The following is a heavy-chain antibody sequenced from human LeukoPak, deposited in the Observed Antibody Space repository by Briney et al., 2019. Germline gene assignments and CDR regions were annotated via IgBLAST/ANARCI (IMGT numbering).Heavy chain of an antibody. CDR3: ARASLAVAGRPHAFDI. CDR2: IYYSGST. D-gene: IGHD6-19*01. Sequence: SETLSLTCTVSGGSISSSSYYWGWIRQPPGKGLEWIGSIYYSGSTYYNPSLKSRVTISVDKSKNQFSLKLSSVTAADTAVYYCARASLAVAGRPHAFDIWGQGTMVTVSS. J-gene: IGHJ3*02. CDR1: GGSISSSSYY. V-gene: IGHV4-39*07.